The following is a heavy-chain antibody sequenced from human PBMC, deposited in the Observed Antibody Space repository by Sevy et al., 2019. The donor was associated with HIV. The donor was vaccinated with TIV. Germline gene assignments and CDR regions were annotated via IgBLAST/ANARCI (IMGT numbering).Heavy chain of an antibody. Sequence: AAVKVSCKASGYTFTSYGISWVRQAPRQGLERTGWISAYNSNTNYAQKLQGRVTMTTDTSTSTAYMELRSLRSDDTAVYYCARDKSIVVVPAAIHYMDVWGKGTTVTVSS. J-gene: IGHJ6*03. CDR1: GYTFTSYG. V-gene: IGHV1-18*01. CDR2: ISAYNSNT. CDR3: ARDKSIVVVPAAIHYMDV. D-gene: IGHD2-2*02.